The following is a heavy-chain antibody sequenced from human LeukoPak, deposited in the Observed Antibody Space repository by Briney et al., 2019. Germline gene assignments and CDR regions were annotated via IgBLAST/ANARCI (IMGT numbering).Heavy chain of an antibody. D-gene: IGHD1-26*01. CDR2: IYYSGST. J-gene: IGHJ6*03. V-gene: IGHV4-39*07. CDR3: ARDRGPYYYYYMDV. CDR1: GGSISSSSYY. Sequence: PSETLSLTCTVSGGSISSSSYYWGWIRQPPGKGLEWIGSIYYSGSTYYNPSLKSRVTISVDTSKNQFSLKLSSVTAADTAVYYCARDRGPYYYYYMDVWGKGTTVTVSS.